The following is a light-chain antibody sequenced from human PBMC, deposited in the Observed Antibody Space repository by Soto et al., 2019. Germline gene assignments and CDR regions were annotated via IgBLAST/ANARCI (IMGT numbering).Light chain of an antibody. V-gene: IGKV1-17*01. CDR2: GAS. CDR3: LQHNSYPWT. Sequence: DIQMTQSPSSLSASVGDRITITCRASQGIKNDLAWYQQKPGKAPKRLIYGASNLQSGVSARFSGSGSGTEFTLTINSLQPEDFATYYCLQHNSYPWTFGQDTKVEIK. J-gene: IGKJ1*01. CDR1: QGIKND.